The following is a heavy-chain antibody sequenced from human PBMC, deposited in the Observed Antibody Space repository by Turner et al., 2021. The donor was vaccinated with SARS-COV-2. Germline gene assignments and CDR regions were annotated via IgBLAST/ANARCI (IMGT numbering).Heavy chain of an antibody. D-gene: IGHD6-19*01. J-gene: IGHJ4*02. Sequence: QVQLVQSGGGVVQPGRSLRLSCAASGFTFSSYGIHWVRQAPGKGLEWAAVISYDGSEKYYADSVKGRFTISRDNSKNTLYLQMSSLRPDDTAVYYCARVARGNSGWYYFDYWGQGTLVTVSS. V-gene: IGHV3-30*03. CDR2: ISYDGSEK. CDR1: GFTFSSYG. CDR3: ARVARGNSGWYYFDY.